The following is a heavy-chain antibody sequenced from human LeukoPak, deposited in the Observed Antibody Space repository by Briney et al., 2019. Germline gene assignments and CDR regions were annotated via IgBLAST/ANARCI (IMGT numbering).Heavy chain of an antibody. Sequence: GGSLRLSCAASGFIFNSYAMSWVRQAPGKGLEWVAFIRYDGSNKYYADSVKGRFTISRDNSKNTLYLQMNSLRAEDTAVYYCAKDLRSGIAVAGTESAFDYWGQGTLVTVSS. CDR2: IRYDGSNK. J-gene: IGHJ4*02. CDR1: GFIFNSYA. CDR3: AKDLRSGIAVAGTESAFDY. V-gene: IGHV3-30*02. D-gene: IGHD6-19*01.